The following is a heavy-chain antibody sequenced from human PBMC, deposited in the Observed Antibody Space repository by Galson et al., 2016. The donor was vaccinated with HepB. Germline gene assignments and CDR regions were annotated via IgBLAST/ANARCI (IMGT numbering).Heavy chain of an antibody. V-gene: IGHV3-11*01. Sequence: SLRLSCAASGFTFSEYYMSWIRQAPGKGLELVSYITNSGSAIYTADFAKGRFTISRDNAKNSLYLQMNSLRVEDTAVYCCARETPIVGASYDYWGQGTLVTVSS. D-gene: IGHD1-26*01. CDR3: ARETPIVGASYDY. CDR2: ITNSGSAI. CDR1: GFTFSEYY. J-gene: IGHJ4*02.